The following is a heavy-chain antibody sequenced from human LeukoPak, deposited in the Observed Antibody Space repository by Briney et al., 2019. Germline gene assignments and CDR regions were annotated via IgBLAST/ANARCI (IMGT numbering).Heavy chain of an antibody. V-gene: IGHV1-46*01. D-gene: IGHD5-18*01. CDR2: INPSGGST. CDR3: ARFPNTAMVMGLEYYYYGMDV. J-gene: IGHJ6*02. CDR1: GYTFTSYY. Sequence: ASVKVSCKASGYTFTSYYMHWVRQAPGQGLEWMGIINPSGGSTSYAQKFQGRITMTRDTSTSTVYMELSSLRSEDTAVYYCARFPNTAMVMGLEYYYYGMDVWGQGTTVTVSS.